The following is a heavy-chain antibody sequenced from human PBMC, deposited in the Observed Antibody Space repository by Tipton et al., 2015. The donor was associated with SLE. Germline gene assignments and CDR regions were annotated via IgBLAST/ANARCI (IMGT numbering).Heavy chain of an antibody. Sequence: TLSLTCTVSGYSISSGYYWGWIRQPPGKGLEWIGSLYHIGSTYYNPSLKSRVTISVDRSKNHLTLMLTSVTAADTAVYYCARSSGDSLYYFNYWGQGALVTVSS. CDR3: ARSSGDSLYYFNY. CDR2: LYHIGST. V-gene: IGHV4-38-2*02. J-gene: IGHJ4*02. CDR1: GYSISSGYY. D-gene: IGHD2-15*01.